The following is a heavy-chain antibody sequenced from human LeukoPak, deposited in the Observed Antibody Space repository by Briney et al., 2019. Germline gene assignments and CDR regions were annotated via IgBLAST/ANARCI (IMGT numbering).Heavy chain of an antibody. D-gene: IGHD3-10*01. CDR3: ARDRSYYYGSGSYYNRGGRPNWFDP. Sequence: PSETLSLTCTVSGGSISSYYWSWIRQPAGKGLEWIGRIYTSGSTNYNPSLKRRVTMSVDTSKNQFSLKLSSVTAADTAVYYCARDRSYYYGSGSYYNRGGRPNWFDPWGQGTLVTVSS. CDR2: IYTSGST. CDR1: GGSISSYY. V-gene: IGHV4-4*07. J-gene: IGHJ5*02.